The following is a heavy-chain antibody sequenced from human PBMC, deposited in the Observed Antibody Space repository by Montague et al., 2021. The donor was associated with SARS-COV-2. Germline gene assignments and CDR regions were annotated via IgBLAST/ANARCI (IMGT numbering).Heavy chain of an antibody. CDR3: ARETMTADAFDI. D-gene: IGHD1-14*01. Sequence: SETLSRTCTVSGASVGSSDWGWIRQSPGKGLEWIGYFYSVGSTDYNPSLKSRATISRDTSKNQFSLKVRSVTAADTAVYYCARETMTADAFDIWGQGTMVTVSS. V-gene: IGHV4-59*02. CDR1: GASVGSSD. CDR2: FYSVGST. J-gene: IGHJ3*02.